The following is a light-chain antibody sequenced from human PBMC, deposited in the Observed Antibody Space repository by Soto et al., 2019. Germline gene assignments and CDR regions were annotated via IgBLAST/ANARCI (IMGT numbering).Light chain of an antibody. Sequence: QSVLTQPASVSGSPGQSVSISCAGTSSDIGSYDLVSWYQQHPGKAPKVLIYEVTKRPSGVSNRFSASKSGNTASLTISGLQADDEASYHCCSFVATGILVFGGGTKVTVL. CDR2: EVT. CDR3: CSFVATGILV. V-gene: IGLV2-23*02. J-gene: IGLJ3*02. CDR1: SSDIGSYDL.